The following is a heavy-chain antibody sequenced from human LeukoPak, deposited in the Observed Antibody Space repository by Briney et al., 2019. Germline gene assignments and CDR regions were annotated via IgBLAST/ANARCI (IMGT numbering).Heavy chain of an antibody. CDR1: GFSISGYA. CDR3: AKDQVGWTSSRFDP. CDR2: INSNGNT. V-gene: IGHV3-23*01. J-gene: IGHJ5*02. D-gene: IGHD6-6*01. Sequence: GASLRLSCAASGFSISGYAMNWVRQAPGKGLEWVSGINSNGNTYNADSVKGRFTISRDNSKNTLYLQMNSLRVEDTAVYYCAKDQVGWTSSRFDPWGQGTVVTVSS.